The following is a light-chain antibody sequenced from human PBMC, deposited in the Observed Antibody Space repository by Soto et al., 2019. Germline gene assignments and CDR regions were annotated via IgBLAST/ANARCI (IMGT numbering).Light chain of an antibody. CDR1: QGMSTY. CDR3: QQLYSSPLS. CDR2: AAS. J-gene: IGKJ4*01. V-gene: IGKV1-9*01. Sequence: DIQLTQSPSFLSASVGDRVTITCRASQGMSTYLAWYQQSPGKAPTLLIYAASTLQSGVPSRFSGSGSGTEFTLTISSLQPEDFATYFCQQLYSSPLSFGGGTKVEIK.